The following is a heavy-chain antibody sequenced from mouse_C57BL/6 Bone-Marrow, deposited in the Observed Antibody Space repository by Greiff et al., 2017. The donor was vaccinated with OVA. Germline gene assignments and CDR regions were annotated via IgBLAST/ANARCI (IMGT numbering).Heavy chain of an antibody. J-gene: IGHJ3*01. CDR2: ITYDGSST. CDR3: ARKSKLGPWFAY. V-gene: IGHV5-16*01. CDR1: GFTFSDYY. Sequence: EVMLVESEGGLVQPGSSMKLSCTASGFTFSDYYMAWVRQVPEKGLEWVANITYDGSSTYYLDSLKSRFIISRDNAKNILYLQMSSLKSEDTATYYCARKSKLGPWFAYWGQGTLVTVSA. D-gene: IGHD4-1*01.